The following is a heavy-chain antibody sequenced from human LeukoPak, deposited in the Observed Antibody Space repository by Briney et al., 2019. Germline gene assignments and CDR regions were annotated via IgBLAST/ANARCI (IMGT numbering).Heavy chain of an antibody. CDR1: GGSISTYY. J-gene: IGHJ5*02. CDR3: ARVTPSFAHNWFDP. CDR2: VYHSGST. Sequence: SSETLSLTCTVSGGSISTYYWSWIRQTPETGLEWIGDVYHSGSTNYNTSLKSRVTISVDTPKNQFSLKLTSMTAADTAVYHCARVTPSFAHNWFDPWGQGTLVIVSS. V-gene: IGHV4-4*08. D-gene: IGHD3-10*01.